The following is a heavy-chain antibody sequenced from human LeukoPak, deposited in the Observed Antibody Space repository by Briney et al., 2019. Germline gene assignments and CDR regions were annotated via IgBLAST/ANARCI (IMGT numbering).Heavy chain of an antibody. Sequence: PGGSLRLSCAASGFTFSNYWMSWVRQAPGKGLEWVANVMGGGSDKYYVDSVKGRFTVSRDNAKNSLYLQMNSLRAEDTAVYYRARNNYYARDYWGQGTLVTVAS. CDR1: GFTFSNYW. D-gene: IGHD1-26*01. J-gene: IGHJ4*02. V-gene: IGHV3-7*01. CDR3: ARNNYYARDY. CDR2: VMGGGSDK.